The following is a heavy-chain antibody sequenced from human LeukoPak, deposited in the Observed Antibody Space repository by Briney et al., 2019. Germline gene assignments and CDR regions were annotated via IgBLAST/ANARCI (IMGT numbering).Heavy chain of an antibody. CDR3: ARGPQGAMSPTGAFDY. CDR2: IYPGDPDT. J-gene: IGHJ4*02. CDR1: GYSFTSNW. D-gene: IGHD2-2*01. V-gene: IGHV5-51*01. Sequence: GESLKISCKASGYSFTSNWIGWVRQMPGKGLEWMGIIYPGDPDTRYSPSFQGQFTISADKSITTAYLQWSSLKASDTAMYFCARGPQGAMSPTGAFDYWGQGTLVTVSS.